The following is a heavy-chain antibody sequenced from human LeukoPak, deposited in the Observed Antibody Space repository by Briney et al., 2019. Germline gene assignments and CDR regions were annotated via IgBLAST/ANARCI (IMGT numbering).Heavy chain of an antibody. D-gene: IGHD3-16*01. CDR2: ISYDGSNK. CDR1: GFTFSSYA. V-gene: IGHV3-30-3*01. J-gene: IGHJ6*02. Sequence: GGSLRLSCAASGFTFSSYAMHWVRQAPGKGLEWVAGISYDGSNKYYADSVKGRFTFSRDNSKNTLYLQMNSLRAEDAAVYYCASPGDMITFGGVAAGMDVWGQGTTVTVSS. CDR3: ASPGDMITFGGVAAGMDV.